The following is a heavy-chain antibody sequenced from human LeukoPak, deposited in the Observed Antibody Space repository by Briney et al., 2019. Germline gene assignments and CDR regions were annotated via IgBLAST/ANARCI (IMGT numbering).Heavy chain of an antibody. V-gene: IGHV4-59*01. D-gene: IGHD6-19*01. CDR2: IYYSGST. Sequence: SSETLSLTCTVSGGSMNNYYWSWIRLPPGKGLEWIGHIYYSGSTNYNPFLNSRVTLSVDTSKNQFSLKLSSVTAADTAVYYCARGGWSLTDWGQGILVTVSS. J-gene: IGHJ4*02. CDR3: ARGGWSLTD. CDR1: GGSMNNYY.